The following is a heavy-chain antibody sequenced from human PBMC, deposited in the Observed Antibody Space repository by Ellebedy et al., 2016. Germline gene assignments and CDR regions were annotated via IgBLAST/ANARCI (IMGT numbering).Heavy chain of an antibody. V-gene: IGHV4-34*01. CDR1: GGSFSGSY. CDR2: INYSGST. J-gene: IGHJ3*02. CDR3: ARAVGYGDLHAFDI. D-gene: IGHD4-17*01. Sequence: GSLRLXXAVSGGSFSGSYWIWIRQPPGKGLEWIGEINYSGSTKYYPSLKSRVTISVDTSKTHFSLKLSSVTAADTAVYFCARAVGYGDLHAFDIWGQGTMVTVSS.